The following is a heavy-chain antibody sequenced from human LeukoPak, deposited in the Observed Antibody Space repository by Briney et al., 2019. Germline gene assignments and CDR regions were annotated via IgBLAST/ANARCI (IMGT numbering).Heavy chain of an antibody. Sequence: GRSLRLSCAASGFTFSNYWMSWVRQAPGKGLEFMANIKEAGSEKYYVDSVKGRFTISRDNDKNSVHLQMNSLRAEDTAVYYCARGGGMRSWYDFDYWGQGTLVTVSS. D-gene: IGHD6-13*01. CDR1: GFTFSNYW. J-gene: IGHJ4*02. CDR2: IKEAGSEK. V-gene: IGHV3-7*04. CDR3: ARGGGMRSWYDFDY.